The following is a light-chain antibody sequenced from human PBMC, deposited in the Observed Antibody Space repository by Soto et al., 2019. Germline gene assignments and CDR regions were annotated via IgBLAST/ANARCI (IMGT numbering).Light chain of an antibody. CDR3: QQAASFPIT. CDR2: TGS. J-gene: IGKJ5*01. V-gene: IGKV1-12*01. Sequence: DIRMTQSPSYVSASVGARVTITCRASQGIKNWLAWYQQKPGKAPNLLIYTGSSLQSGVPSRFSGSGSGTDFTLTINSLQPEDFATYYCQQAASFPITFGQGTRLEIK. CDR1: QGIKNW.